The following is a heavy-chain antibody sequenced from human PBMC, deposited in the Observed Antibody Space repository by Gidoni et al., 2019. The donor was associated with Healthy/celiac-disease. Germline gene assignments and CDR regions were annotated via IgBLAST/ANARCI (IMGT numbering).Heavy chain of an antibody. CDR1: GYY. D-gene: IGHD3-10*01. J-gene: IGHJ4*02. CDR2: IYYSGST. CDR3: ERSPYYGSGSFDY. Sequence: GYYWSWIRQHPGKGLEWIGYIYYSGSTYYNPSLKSRVTISVDTSKNQFSLKLSSVTAADTAVYYCERSPYYGSGSFDYWGQGTLVTVSS. V-gene: IGHV4-31*02.